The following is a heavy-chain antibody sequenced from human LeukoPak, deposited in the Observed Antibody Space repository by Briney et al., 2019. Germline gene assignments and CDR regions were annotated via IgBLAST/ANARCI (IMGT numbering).Heavy chain of an antibody. CDR2: ISSSSSYI. CDR3: ARDRYYGSGSYSPGGDY. J-gene: IGHJ4*02. CDR1: GFTFSSYS. D-gene: IGHD3-10*01. V-gene: IGHV3-21*01. Sequence: GGSLRLSCAASGFTFSSYSVNWVRQAPGKGLEWVSSISSSSSYIYYADSVKGRFTISRDNAKNSLYLQMNSLRAEDTAVYYCARDRYYGSGSYSPGGDYWGQGTLVTVSS.